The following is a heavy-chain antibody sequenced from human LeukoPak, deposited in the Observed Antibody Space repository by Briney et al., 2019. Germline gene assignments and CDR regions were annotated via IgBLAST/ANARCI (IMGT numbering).Heavy chain of an antibody. D-gene: IGHD1-26*01. V-gene: IGHV4-39*07. J-gene: IGHJ4*02. CDR3: AREGKDRLGARGFFDY. Sequence: PSETLSLTCTVSGGSISSSNYYWDWIRQPPGKGLEWIGSIYYSGSTYNNPSLKSRVTISVDTSKNQFSLKLNSVTAADTAVYYCAREGKDRLGARGFFDYWGQGTLVTVSS. CDR2: IYYSGST. CDR1: GGSISSSNYY.